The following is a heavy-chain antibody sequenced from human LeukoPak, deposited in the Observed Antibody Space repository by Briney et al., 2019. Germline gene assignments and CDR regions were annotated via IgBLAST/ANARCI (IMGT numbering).Heavy chain of an antibody. D-gene: IGHD3-10*01. Sequence: PGGSLRLSCAASGFTFSSYAMSWVRQAPGKGLEWVSAISGPGGNTYYADSVKGRFTISRDNSKNTLYLQMNSLRAEDTAVYYCAKRYSSSSGSYYGGRDFDYWGQGTLVTVSS. CDR1: GFTFSSYA. CDR2: ISGPGGNT. CDR3: AKRYSSSSGSYYGGRDFDY. V-gene: IGHV3-23*01. J-gene: IGHJ4*02.